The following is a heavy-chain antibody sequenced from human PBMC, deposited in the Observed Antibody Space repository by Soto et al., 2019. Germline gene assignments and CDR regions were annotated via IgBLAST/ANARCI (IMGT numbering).Heavy chain of an antibody. D-gene: IGHD3-22*01. CDR3: ARAYYDQGYFDY. CDR1: GFTFSDHY. CDR2: TRNKANSYTT. V-gene: IGHV3-72*01. Sequence: EVQLVESGGGLVQPGGSLRLSCAASGFTFSDHYMDWVRQAPGKGLEWVGRTRNKANSYTTEYAASVKGRFTISRDDSKNSLYLQMNSLKTEDTAVYYCARAYYDQGYFDYWGQGTLVTVSS. J-gene: IGHJ4*02.